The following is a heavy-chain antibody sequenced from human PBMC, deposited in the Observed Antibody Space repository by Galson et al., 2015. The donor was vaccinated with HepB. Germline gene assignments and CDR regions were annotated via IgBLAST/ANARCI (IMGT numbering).Heavy chain of an antibody. CDR1: GYSFTSYW. J-gene: IGHJ4*02. D-gene: IGHD3-9*01. Sequence: QSGAEVKKPGESLKISCKGSGYSFTSYWIGWVRQMPGKGLEWMGIIYPGDSDTRYSPSFQGQVTISADKSISTAYLQWSSLKASDTAMYYCARRGYYDILTGYYWYFDYWGQGTLVTVSS. CDR2: IYPGDSDT. CDR3: ARRGYYDILTGYYWYFDY. V-gene: IGHV5-51*01.